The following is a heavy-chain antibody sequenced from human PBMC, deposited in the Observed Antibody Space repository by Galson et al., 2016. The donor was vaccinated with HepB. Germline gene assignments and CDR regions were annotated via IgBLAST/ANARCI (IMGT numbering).Heavy chain of an antibody. D-gene: IGHD6-19*01. V-gene: IGHV3-9*01. CDR2: ISWNSVTI. CDR1: GFTFDDYA. Sequence: SLRLSCAASGFTFDDYAMHWVRQAPGKGLEWVSGISWNSVTIGYADSVKGRFTISRDNSKNTLYLQMNSLRVEDTAVYYCARGKAVTGSDPLDPWGQGTLVTVSS. J-gene: IGHJ5*02. CDR3: ARGKAVTGSDPLDP.